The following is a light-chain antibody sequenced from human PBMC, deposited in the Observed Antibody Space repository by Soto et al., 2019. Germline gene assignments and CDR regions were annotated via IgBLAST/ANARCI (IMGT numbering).Light chain of an antibody. CDR2: DVD. CDR3: CSYAGSYTLYV. V-gene: IGLV2-11*01. J-gene: IGLJ1*01. Sequence: QSVLTQPRSVSGSPGQSVTISCTGTSSDVGGYNYVSWYQQHPGKAPKLMIYDVDKRPSGVPDRFSGSKSGNTASLTISGLQAEDEADYYCCSYAGSYTLYVSGTGTKVTGL. CDR1: SSDVGGYNY.